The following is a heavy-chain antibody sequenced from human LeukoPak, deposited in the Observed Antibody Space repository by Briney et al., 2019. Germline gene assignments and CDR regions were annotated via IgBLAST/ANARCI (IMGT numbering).Heavy chain of an antibody. CDR2: ISASGSST. J-gene: IGHJ4*02. D-gene: IGHD3-10*01. CDR1: GFSFSNYA. V-gene: IGHV3-23*01. CDR3: AKVYGSGSDYFPDY. Sequence: PGGSLRLSCAVSGFSFSNYAMGWVRQASGKRLAWVSAISASGSSTYYADSVKGRFTISRDNSKNALYLQMNSLRAEDTAVYYCAKVYGSGSDYFPDYWGQGTLVTVSS.